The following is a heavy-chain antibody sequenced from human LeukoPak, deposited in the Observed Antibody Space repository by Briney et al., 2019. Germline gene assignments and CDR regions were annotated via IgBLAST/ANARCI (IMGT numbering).Heavy chain of an antibody. J-gene: IGHJ4*02. Sequence: PGGSLILSCAASGFTFSTYWMSWVRQAPGKGLEWVANTKEDGGEKYYVDSVKGRFTISRDNAENSLYLQMNSLRVEDTAVYYCTRRKNQYCSGGSCYDYWGQGTLVTVSS. CDR3: TRRKNQYCSGGSCYDY. CDR1: GFTFSTYW. V-gene: IGHV3-7*01. D-gene: IGHD2-15*01. CDR2: TKEDGGEK.